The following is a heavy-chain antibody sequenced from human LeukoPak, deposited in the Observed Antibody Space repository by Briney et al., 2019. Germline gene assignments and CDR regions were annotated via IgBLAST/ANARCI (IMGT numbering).Heavy chain of an antibody. Sequence: GRSLRLSCAASGFTFSSYGMHWVRQAPGKGLEWVAVISYDGSNKYYADSVKGRFTISRDNSKNTLYLQMNSLRAEDTAVYYCAKAGRAGQDYYYGVDVWGQGTTVTVSS. V-gene: IGHV3-30*18. D-gene: IGHD6-19*01. CDR2: ISYDGSNK. J-gene: IGHJ6*02. CDR3: AKAGRAGQDYYYGVDV. CDR1: GFTFSSYG.